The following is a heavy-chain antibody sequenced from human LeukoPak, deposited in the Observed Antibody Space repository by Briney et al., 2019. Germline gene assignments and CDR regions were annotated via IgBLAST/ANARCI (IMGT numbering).Heavy chain of an antibody. CDR2: MNPNSGNT. V-gene: IGHV1-8*01. CDR1: GYTFTSYD. J-gene: IGHJ6*03. CDR3: ARFVRYYDFRSGFGYYYYYMDV. D-gene: IGHD3-3*01. Sequence: ASVKVSCKASGYTFTSYDINWVRQATGQGLEWMGWMNPNSGNTGYAQKFQGRVTMTRNTSISTAYMELSSLRSEDTAVYYCARFVRYYDFRSGFGYYYYYMDVWGKGTTVTVSS.